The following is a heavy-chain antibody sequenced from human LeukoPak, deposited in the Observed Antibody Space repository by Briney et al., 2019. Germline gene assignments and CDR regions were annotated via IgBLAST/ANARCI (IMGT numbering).Heavy chain of an antibody. V-gene: IGHV4-61*02. Sequence: SETLSLTCTVSSGSISSGSYYWSWIRQPAGKGLEWIGRIYTSGSTNYNPSLKSRVTISVDTSKNQFSLKLSSVTAADTAVYYCARVVTARLWYFDLWGRGTLVTVSS. D-gene: IGHD2-21*02. CDR3: ARVVTARLWYFDL. J-gene: IGHJ2*01. CDR1: SGSISSGSYY. CDR2: IYTSGST.